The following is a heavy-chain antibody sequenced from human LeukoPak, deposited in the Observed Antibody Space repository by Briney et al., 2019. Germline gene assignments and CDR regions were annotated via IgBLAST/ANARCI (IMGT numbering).Heavy chain of an antibody. CDR1: GYTFTGYY. Sequence: ASVKVSCKASGYTFTGYYMHWVRQAPGQGLEWMGWINPNSGGTNYAQKFQGRVTMTRDTSISTAYMELSRLRSDDTAVYYCARESYYHILTGYEGDDAFDIWGQGTMVTVSS. J-gene: IGHJ3*02. D-gene: IGHD3-9*01. V-gene: IGHV1-2*02. CDR2: INPNSGGT. CDR3: ARESYYHILTGYEGDDAFDI.